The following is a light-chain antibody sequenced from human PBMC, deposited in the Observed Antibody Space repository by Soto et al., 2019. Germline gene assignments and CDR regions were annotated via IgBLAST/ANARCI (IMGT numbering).Light chain of an antibody. J-gene: IGLJ1*01. CDR2: DVS. Sequence: QSALTQPASVSGSPGQSITISCTGNSSDVGGYNYVSWYQQHPGKAPKLMIYDVSNRPSGVSNRFSGSKSGNTASLTISGLQAEDEADYYCSSYTGTSTYVFGIGTKVTVL. CDR1: SSDVGGYNY. V-gene: IGLV2-14*01. CDR3: SSYTGTSTYV.